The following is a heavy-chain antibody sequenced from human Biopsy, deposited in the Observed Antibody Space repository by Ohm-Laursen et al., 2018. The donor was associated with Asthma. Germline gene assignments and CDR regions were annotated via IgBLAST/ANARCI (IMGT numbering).Heavy chain of an antibody. CDR3: ARKAGSCISRTCYSLDF. V-gene: IGHV1-69*13. CDR1: GGTFNTYV. CDR2: INSGFSTT. D-gene: IGHD2-2*01. Sequence: ASVKLSCKSLGGTFNTYVIGWVRQAPRQWLEWQGGINSGFSTTTYPQKSQDRVTITADDSTSTVYMELSSLRSEDTAVYYCARKAGSCISRTCYSLDFWGQGTLVTVSS. J-gene: IGHJ4*02.